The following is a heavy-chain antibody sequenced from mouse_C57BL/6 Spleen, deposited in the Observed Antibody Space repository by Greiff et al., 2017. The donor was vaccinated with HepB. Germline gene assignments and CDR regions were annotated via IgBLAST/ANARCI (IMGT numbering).Heavy chain of an antibody. V-gene: IGHV1-69*01. D-gene: IGHD2-5*01. J-gene: IGHJ3*01. Sequence: QVQLKQPGAELVMPGASVKLSCKASGYTFTSYWMHWVKQRPGQGLEWIGEIDPSDSYTNYNQKFKGKSTLTVDKSSSTAYMQLSSLTSEDSAVYYCARKGGYSNLHCLAYWGQGTLVTVSA. CDR3: ARKGGYSNLHCLAY. CDR2: IDPSDSYT. CDR1: GYTFTSYW.